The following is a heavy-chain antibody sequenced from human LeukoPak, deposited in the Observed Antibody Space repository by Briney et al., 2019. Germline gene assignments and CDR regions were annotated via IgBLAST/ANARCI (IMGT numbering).Heavy chain of an antibody. CDR1: GFSLSTSGVG. CDR2: IYWNDDK. V-gene: IGHV2-5*01. Sequence: KSGPTLVNPTQTLTLTCTFSGFSLSTSGVGVGWIRQPPGKALEWLALIYWNDDKRYSPSLKSRLTITKDISKDQVVLTMTNMDPVDTATYYCAHFDCSSTSCYQINFDYWGQGTLVTVSS. CDR3: AHFDCSSTSCYQINFDY. D-gene: IGHD2-2*01. J-gene: IGHJ4*02.